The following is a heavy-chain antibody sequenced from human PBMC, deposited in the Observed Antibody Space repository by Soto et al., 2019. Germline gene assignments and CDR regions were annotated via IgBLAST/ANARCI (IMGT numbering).Heavy chain of an antibody. CDR3: ARDRDSGYDYFVPPMDY. V-gene: IGHV3-33*01. CDR2: IWYDGSNK. CDR1: GFTFSSYG. J-gene: IGHJ4*02. D-gene: IGHD5-12*01. Sequence: QVQLVESGGGVVQPGRSLRLSCAASGFTFSSYGMHWVRQAPGKGLEWVAVIWYDGSNKYYADSVKGRFTISRDNSKNTLSLQMNSLRAEDTAVYYCARDRDSGYDYFVPPMDYWGQGTLVTVSS.